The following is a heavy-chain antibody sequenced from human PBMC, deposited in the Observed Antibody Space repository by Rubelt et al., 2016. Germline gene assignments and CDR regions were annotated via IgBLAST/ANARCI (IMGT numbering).Heavy chain of an antibody. CDR3: ATSPRSGSYAQFDP. D-gene: IGHD1-26*01. V-gene: IGHV4-34*01. CDR2: INHSGTT. Sequence: QVQLQESGPGLVKPSETLSLTCAVYGGSFSGYYWSWIRQAPGKGLEWIGEINHSGTTNNNPSLKSRVTKSEETSKNTFSLKRRSVSAADTAVDYCATSPRSGSYAQFDPWGQGTLVTVSS. CDR1: GGSFSGYY. J-gene: IGHJ5*02.